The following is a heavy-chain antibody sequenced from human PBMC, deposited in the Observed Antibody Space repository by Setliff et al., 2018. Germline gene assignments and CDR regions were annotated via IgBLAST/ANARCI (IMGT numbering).Heavy chain of an antibody. Sequence: GASVKVSCKASGYTLTRHDLNWVRQAPGQGLEWMGWISSNNGNPTYAQGFTGRFVFSLDTSVSTAYLQISSLKAEDTAVYYCARGQDDIWYLGLYYYGMDVWGQGTTVTVSS. V-gene: IGHV7-4-1*02. D-gene: IGHD3-9*01. J-gene: IGHJ6*02. CDR2: ISSNNGNP. CDR1: GYTLTRHD. CDR3: ARGQDDIWYLGLYYYGMDV.